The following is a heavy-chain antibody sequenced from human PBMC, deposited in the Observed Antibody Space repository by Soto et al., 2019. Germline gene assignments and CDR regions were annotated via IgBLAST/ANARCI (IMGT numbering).Heavy chain of an antibody. V-gene: IGHV1-69*01. J-gene: IGHJ4*02. CDR1: GGTFSSYS. Sequence: QVQLVQSGAEVKKPGSSVKVSCKASGGTFSSYSINWVRQAPGQGLEWMGEIIPIFGTANDAQKFQGRVTITADESTSTAYMELSSLRSDDTAVYYCARDGGRHSGGIDYWGQGTLVTVSS. CDR2: IIPIFGTA. CDR3: ARDGGRHSGGIDY. D-gene: IGHD1-26*01.